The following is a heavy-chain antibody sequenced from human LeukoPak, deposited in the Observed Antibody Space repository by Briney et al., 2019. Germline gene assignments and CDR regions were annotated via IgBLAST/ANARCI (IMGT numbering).Heavy chain of an antibody. CDR3: ARAAYCGGDCYLDY. J-gene: IGHJ4*02. Sequence: PSETLSLTCTVSGGSISGYYWSWIRQPPGKGLEWIGYIYYSGSTNYNPSLKSRVTISVDTSKNQFSLKLSSVTAADTAVYYCARAAYCGGDCYLDYWGQGTLVTVSS. CDR2: IYYSGST. CDR1: GGSISGYY. V-gene: IGHV4-59*01. D-gene: IGHD2-21*02.